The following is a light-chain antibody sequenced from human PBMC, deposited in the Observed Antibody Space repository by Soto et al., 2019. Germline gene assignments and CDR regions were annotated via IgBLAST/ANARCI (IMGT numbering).Light chain of an antibody. CDR1: KSLVHIDGNTY. CDR3: MQATQSYT. V-gene: IGKV2-24*01. CDR2: NIS. Sequence: DIVLTQTRISSPVTLGQPASISCRSSKSLVHIDGNTYFNWLQQRPGQPPRLLIYNISNRFTGVPDRFSGSGAGTYFTLKISRVEAEDVGVYYCMQATQSYTFGQGTRLEIK. J-gene: IGKJ2*01.